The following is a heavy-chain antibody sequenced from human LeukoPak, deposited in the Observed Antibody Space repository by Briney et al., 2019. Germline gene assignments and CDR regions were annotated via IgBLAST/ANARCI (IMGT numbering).Heavy chain of an antibody. Sequence: PSETLSLTCTVSGGSISSGDYYWSWIRQPPGKGLEWIGYIYYSGSTYYNPSLKSRVTISVDTSKNQFSLKLCSVTAADPAVYYCARGGDYVWGSYPFDYWGQGTLVTVSS. D-gene: IGHD3-16*02. CDR3: ARGGDYVWGSYPFDY. V-gene: IGHV4-30-4*01. J-gene: IGHJ4*02. CDR1: GGSISSGDYY. CDR2: IYYSGST.